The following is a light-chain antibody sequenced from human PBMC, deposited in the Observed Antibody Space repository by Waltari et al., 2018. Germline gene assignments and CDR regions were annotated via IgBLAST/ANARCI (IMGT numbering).Light chain of an antibody. CDR2: ETS. V-gene: IGKV1-33*01. CDR3: QQFENLPYS. J-gene: IGKJ2*01. CDR1: QNIRTF. Sequence: DIQMTQSPSSLSASVGDRVTISCQASQNIRTFLNWYHQKPGKPPNLLIFETSNLRSGVPSRCSGSGSGTQFIFTISSLQPEDVGTYYCQQFENLPYSFGQGTKLEIK.